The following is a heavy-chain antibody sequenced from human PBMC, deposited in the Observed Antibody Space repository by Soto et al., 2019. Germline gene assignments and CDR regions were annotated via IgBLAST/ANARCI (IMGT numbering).Heavy chain of an antibody. CDR1: GGSIGTSY. V-gene: IGHV4-59*12. Sequence: QVQLQESGPGVVKPAETLSLTCNVSGGSIGTSYWSWVRQPPEKGLEFVGYMYYGGSTNYNPSLKSRVTISIDTSKNQLSLSLTSVTAADTAMYYCAKVAYRSFDVWGQGTMVTVSS. J-gene: IGHJ3*01. CDR3: AKVAYRSFDV. CDR2: MYYGGST. D-gene: IGHD1-26*01.